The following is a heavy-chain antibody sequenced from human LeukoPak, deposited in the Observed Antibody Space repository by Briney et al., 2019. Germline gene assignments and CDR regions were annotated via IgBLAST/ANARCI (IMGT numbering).Heavy chain of an antibody. V-gene: IGHV4-39*07. Sequence: SETLSLTCSTSGVSINNSSFSWGWIRQPPGKGLEWIGNIYFTGSTYYNPSLKSRVTISVDASKSHCSLKLRSVTAADTAVYYCARAPTRSSDTVTGYLFDSWGQGTLVTVSS. CDR3: ARAPTRSSDTVTGYLFDS. D-gene: IGHD3-9*01. J-gene: IGHJ4*02. CDR2: IYFTGST. CDR1: GVSINNSSFS.